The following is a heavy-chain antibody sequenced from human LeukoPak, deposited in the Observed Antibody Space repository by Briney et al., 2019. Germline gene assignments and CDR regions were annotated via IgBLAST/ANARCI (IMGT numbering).Heavy chain of an antibody. CDR3: ARDYGDYPFDY. V-gene: IGHV3-66*01. D-gene: IGHD4-17*01. J-gene: IGHJ4*02. CDR2: IYSGGST. Sequence: GGSLRLSCAASGFTVSSNYMSWVRQAPGKGLEWVSVIYSGGSTYYADSVKGRFTISRDNSKNTLYFQMNSLRAEDTAVYYCARDYGDYPFDYWGQGTLVTVSS. CDR1: GFTVSSNY.